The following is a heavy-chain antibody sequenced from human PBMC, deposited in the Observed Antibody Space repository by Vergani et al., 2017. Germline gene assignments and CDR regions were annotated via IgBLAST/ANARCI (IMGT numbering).Heavy chain of an antibody. CDR1: GGSISSSSYY. Sequence: QLQLQESGPGLVKPSETLSLTCTVSGGSISSSSYYWGWIRQPPGKGLEWIGSIYYSGSTNYNPSIKRRVTISVETSKNQFSLKLSSVTAADTAVYYCATGYYYDSSGYWFWGQGTLVTVSS. J-gene: IGHJ4*02. D-gene: IGHD3-22*01. V-gene: IGHV4-39*07. CDR3: ATGYYYDSSGYWF. CDR2: IYYSGST.